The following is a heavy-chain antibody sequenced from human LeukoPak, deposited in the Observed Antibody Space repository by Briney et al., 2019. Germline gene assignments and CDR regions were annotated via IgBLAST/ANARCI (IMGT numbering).Heavy chain of an antibody. D-gene: IGHD2-2*01. CDR1: GYSISSGYQ. V-gene: IGHV4-38-2*02. CDR2: IYHSGSA. J-gene: IGHJ5*02. CDR3: ARDPRWLTPDCTSTSCYENYFDP. Sequence: PSETLSLTCAVSGYSISSGYQWAWIRQSPGKGLEWIGSIYHSGSAHYNPSLKSRVTISVETSKSQFSLKMYCVTAADTAVYYCARDPRWLTPDCTSTSCYENYFDPWGQGTLVTVSS.